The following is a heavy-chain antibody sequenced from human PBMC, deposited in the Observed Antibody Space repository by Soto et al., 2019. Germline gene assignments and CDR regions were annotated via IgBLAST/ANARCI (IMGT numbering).Heavy chain of an antibody. J-gene: IGHJ4*02. CDR1: GFTFSTYW. CDR3: ARALITIFGVVIPGFDY. V-gene: IGHV3-7*01. CDR2: IKQDGSEK. D-gene: IGHD3-3*01. Sequence: PWGSLILSSASSGFTFSTYWLSWVRKAPGKGLEWVANIKQDGSEKYYVDTVKGRFTISRDNAKNSQYLQMNSLIAVDTAVYYCARALITIFGVVIPGFDYWGQGT.